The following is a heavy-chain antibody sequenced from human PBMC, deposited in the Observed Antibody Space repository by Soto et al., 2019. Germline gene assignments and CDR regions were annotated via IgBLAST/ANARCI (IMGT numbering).Heavy chain of an antibody. J-gene: IGHJ5*02. CDR2: VYYTGST. CDR3: VRTARQGAVAPHWFDR. CDR1: GASIRSTDYY. Sequence: QVQLQESGPELVKPSQTLSLTCTVSGASIRSTDYYWSWSRQAPGKGLEWIGYVYYTGSTYYNPSLMSRLTISVDTSKNQFSLKLTSVTAAETAVYYCVRTARQGAVAPHWFDRWGQGTQVTVSS. D-gene: IGHD2-21*02. V-gene: IGHV4-30-4*01.